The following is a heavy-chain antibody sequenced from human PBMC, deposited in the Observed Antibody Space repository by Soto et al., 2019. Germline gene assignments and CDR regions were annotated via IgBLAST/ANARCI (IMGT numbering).Heavy chain of an antibody. V-gene: IGHV1-69*01. Sequence: QVQLVQSGAEVKKPGSSVKVSCKASGSTFSSYAISWVRQAPGQGLEWMGGVIPIFGPANYAQKFQGRVTITADESTSTAYMELSSLRPEDTAVYYCARLLSLPDRFDPWGQGTLVTVSS. J-gene: IGHJ5*02. CDR1: GSTFSSYA. CDR3: ARLLSLPDRFDP. CDR2: VIPIFGPA. D-gene: IGHD1-26*01.